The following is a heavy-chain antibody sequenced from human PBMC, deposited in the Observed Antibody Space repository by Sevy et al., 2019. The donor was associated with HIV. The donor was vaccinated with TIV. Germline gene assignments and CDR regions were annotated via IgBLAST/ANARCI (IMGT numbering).Heavy chain of an antibody. CDR2: ISYDGSNK. D-gene: IGHD1-1*01. Sequence: GGSLRLSCAASGFTFSSYGMHWVRQAPGKGLEWVAVISYDGSNKYYADSVKGRFTISRDNSKNTLYLQMNSLRAEDTAVYYCAKDSRTAFLKNNWFDPWGQGTLVTVSS. J-gene: IGHJ5*02. V-gene: IGHV3-30*18. CDR3: AKDSRTAFLKNNWFDP. CDR1: GFTFSSYG.